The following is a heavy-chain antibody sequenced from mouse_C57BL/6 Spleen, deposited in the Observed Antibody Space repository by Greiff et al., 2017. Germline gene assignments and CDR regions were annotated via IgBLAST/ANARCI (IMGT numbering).Heavy chain of an antibody. V-gene: IGHV1-39*01. CDR3: ARVDYGSSFTFDY. CDR1: GYSFTDYN. Sequence: VQLKESGPELVKPGASVKISCKASGYSFTDYNLNWVKQSNGKSLEWIGVINPNYGTTSYNQKFKGKATLTVDQSSSTAYMQLNSLTSEDSAVYYCARVDYGSSFTFDYWGQGTTLTVSS. J-gene: IGHJ2*01. D-gene: IGHD1-1*01. CDR2: INPNYGTT.